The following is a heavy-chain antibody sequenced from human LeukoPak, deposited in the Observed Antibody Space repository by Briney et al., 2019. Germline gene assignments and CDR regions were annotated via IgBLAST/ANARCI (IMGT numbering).Heavy chain of an antibody. CDR2: ISSSSSYI. J-gene: IGHJ4*02. V-gene: IGHV3-21*01. CDR1: GFTFSSYS. Sequence: PGGSPRLSCAASGFTFSSYSMNWVRQAPGKGLEWVSSISSSSSYIYYADSVKGRFTISRDNAKNSLYLQMNSLRAEDTAVYYCARAPVRYFDWLPRSWGQGTLVTVSS. CDR3: ARAPVRYFDWLPRS. D-gene: IGHD3-9*01.